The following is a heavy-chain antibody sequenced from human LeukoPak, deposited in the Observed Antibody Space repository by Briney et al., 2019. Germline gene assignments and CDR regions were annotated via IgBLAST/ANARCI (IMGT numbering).Heavy chain of an antibody. J-gene: IGHJ4*02. Sequence: PGGPLTLSCAASGFTFSKAWKSWVRQAPGKGLEWVGHIKSKFDGGTREYAAPVKGRFTISRDDSKNTLYLQMNSLKTEGTAVYFCTTEGLFWGRGSLVTVSS. V-gene: IGHV3-15*01. CDR1: GFTFSKAW. CDR3: TTEGLF. CDR2: IKSKFDGGTR.